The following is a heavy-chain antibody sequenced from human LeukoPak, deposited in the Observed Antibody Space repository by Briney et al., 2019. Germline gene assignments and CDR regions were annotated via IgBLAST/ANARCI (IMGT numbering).Heavy chain of an antibody. CDR2: INHSGST. Sequence: SETLSLTCAVYGGSFSGYYWSWIRQPPGKGLEWIGEINHSGSTNYNPSLKSRVTISVDTSKNQFSLKLSSVTAADTAVYYCARGIIQDSMTTVTTPAYPLDYWGQGTLVTVSS. CDR3: ARGIIQDSMTTVTTPAYPLDY. CDR1: GGSFSGYY. V-gene: IGHV4-34*01. D-gene: IGHD4-17*01. J-gene: IGHJ4*02.